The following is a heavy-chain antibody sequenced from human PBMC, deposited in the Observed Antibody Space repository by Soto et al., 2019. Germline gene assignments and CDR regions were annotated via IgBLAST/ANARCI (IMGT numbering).Heavy chain of an antibody. CDR2: IWYDGSNK. V-gene: IGHV3-33*01. D-gene: IGHD2-2*01. CDR1: GFTFSSYG. Sequence: PGGSLRLSCAASGFTFSSYGMHWVRQAPGKGLEWVAVIWYDGSNKCYADSVKGRFTISRDNSKNTLYLQMNSLRAEDTAVYYCARGGYCSSTSCSPHYYYYYMDVWGKGTTVTVSS. J-gene: IGHJ6*03. CDR3: ARGGYCSSTSCSPHYYYYYMDV.